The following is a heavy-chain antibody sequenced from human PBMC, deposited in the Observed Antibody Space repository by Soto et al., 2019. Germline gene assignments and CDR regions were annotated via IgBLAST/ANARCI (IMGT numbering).Heavy chain of an antibody. J-gene: IGHJ6*02. CDR1: GYSFTSYW. V-gene: IGHV5-51*01. CDR3: ARPVGLGYCSSTSCLSYYYYGIDV. D-gene: IGHD2-2*01. Sequence: PGDSLKISCKGSGYSFTSYWIGWVRQMPGKGLEWMGIIYPGDSDTRYSPSFQGQVTISADKSISTAYLQWSSLKASDTAMYYRARPVGLGYCSSTSCLSYYYYGIDVCCEGTTATV. CDR2: IYPGDSDT.